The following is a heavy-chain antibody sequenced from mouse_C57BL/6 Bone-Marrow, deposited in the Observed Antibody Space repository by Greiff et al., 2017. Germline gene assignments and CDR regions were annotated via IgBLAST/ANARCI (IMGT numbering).Heavy chain of an antibody. Sequence: VQLQQPGAELVRPGSSVKLSCKASGYTFTSYWMDWVKQRPGQGLEWIGNIYPSDSETHYNQKFKDKATLTVDKSSSTAYMQLSSLPSEDSAVXYCARSDYGNYYYWGQGTTVTVSS. CDR1: GYTFTSYW. J-gene: IGHJ2*01. D-gene: IGHD2-1*01. CDR2: IYPSDSET. V-gene: IGHV1-61*01. CDR3: ARSDYGNYYY.